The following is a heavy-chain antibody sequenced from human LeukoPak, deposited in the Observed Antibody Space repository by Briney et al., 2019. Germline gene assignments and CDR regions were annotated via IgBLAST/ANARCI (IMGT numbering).Heavy chain of an antibody. CDR3: ARDQRVLWFGEGYMDV. D-gene: IGHD3-10*01. J-gene: IGHJ6*03. Sequence: GASVKVSCKASGYTFTGYYMHWVRQAPGQGLEWMGWINPNSGGTNYAQKFQGRVTMTRDTSISTAYMELSRLRSDDTAVYYCARDQRVLWFGEGYMDVWGKGTTVTISS. CDR2: INPNSGGT. CDR1: GYTFTGYY. V-gene: IGHV1-2*02.